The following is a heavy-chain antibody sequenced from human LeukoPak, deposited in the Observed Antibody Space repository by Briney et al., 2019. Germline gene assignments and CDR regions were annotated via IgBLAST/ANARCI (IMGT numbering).Heavy chain of an antibody. CDR3: ARDYDSSGPDY. V-gene: IGHV3-33*01. CDR1: GFTFSSYG. Sequence: PGRSLRLSCAASGFTFSSYGMHWVRQAPGKGLEWVAVIWYVGSNKYYADSVKGRFTISRDNSKNTLYLQMNSLRAEDTAVYYCARDYDSSGPDYWGQGTLVTVSS. J-gene: IGHJ4*02. CDR2: IWYVGSNK. D-gene: IGHD3-22*01.